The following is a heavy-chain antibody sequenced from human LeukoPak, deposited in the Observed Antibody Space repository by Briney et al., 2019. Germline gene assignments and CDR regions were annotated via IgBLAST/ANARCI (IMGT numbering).Heavy chain of an antibody. J-gene: IGHJ5*02. CDR3: AKDGDLTGYYNWFDP. V-gene: IGHV3-30*18. CDR2: ISYDGSNK. CDR1: GFTFSSYG. Sequence: GGSLRLSCAASGFTFSSYGMHWVRQAPGKGLELVAVISYDGSNKYYADSVKGRFTISRDNSKNTLYLQMNSLRAEDTAVYYCAKDGDLTGYYNWFDPWGQGTLVTVSS. D-gene: IGHD3-9*01.